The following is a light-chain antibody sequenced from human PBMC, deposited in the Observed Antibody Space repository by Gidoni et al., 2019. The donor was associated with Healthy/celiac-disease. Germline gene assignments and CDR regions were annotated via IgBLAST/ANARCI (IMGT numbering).Light chain of an antibody. CDR3: ASWDDSLSGWV. Sequence: QSVLTQPPSASGTPGQRVTISCSGSGSNIGSDYVYWYQQVPGTAPKLLIYRNNQRPSGVPDRFSGSKSGTSASLAIGGLRSEDEADYSCASWDDSLSGWVFGGGTKLTVL. CDR2: RNN. CDR1: GSNIGSDY. J-gene: IGLJ3*02. V-gene: IGLV1-47*01.